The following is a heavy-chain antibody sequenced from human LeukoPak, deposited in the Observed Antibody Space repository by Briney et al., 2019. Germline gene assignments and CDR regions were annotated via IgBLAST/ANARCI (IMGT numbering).Heavy chain of an antibody. CDR3: AREKMTTVNWFDP. CDR1: GFTFSSYS. J-gene: IGHJ5*02. CDR2: ISSSSSYI. Sequence: GGSLRLSCAASGFTFSSYSMNWVRQAPGKGLEWVSSISSSSSYIYYADSVKGRLTISRDNAKNSLYLQMNSLRAEDTAVYYCAREKMTTVNWFDPWGQGTLVTVSS. V-gene: IGHV3-21*01. D-gene: IGHD4-17*01.